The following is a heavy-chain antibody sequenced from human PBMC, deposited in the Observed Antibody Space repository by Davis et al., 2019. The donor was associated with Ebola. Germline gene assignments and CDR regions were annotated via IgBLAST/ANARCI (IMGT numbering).Heavy chain of an antibody. D-gene: IGHD6-13*01. CDR3: ARGEAEAVFSYNWFDP. CDR2: IYSSGKT. J-gene: IGHJ5*02. Sequence: LRLSCTVSGGSISSGFQYWSWIRQLPGKGLEFIGYIYSSGKTYRNPSLESRVAISVDRSKNQFSLKLRSVTAADTAVYYCARGEAEAVFSYNWFDPWGQGTLVTVSS. V-gene: IGHV4-31*03. CDR1: GGSISSGFQY.